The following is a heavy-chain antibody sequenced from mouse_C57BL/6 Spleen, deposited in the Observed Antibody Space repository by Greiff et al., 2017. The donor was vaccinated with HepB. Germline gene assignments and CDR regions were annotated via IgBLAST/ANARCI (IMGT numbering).Heavy chain of an antibody. CDR3: ARERTTLVARRDAMDY. V-gene: IGHV1-72*01. J-gene: IGHJ4*01. Sequence: VQLQQPGAELVKPGASVKLSCKASGYTFTSYWMHWVKQRPGRGLEWIGRIDPNSGGTKYNEKFKSKATLTVDKPSSTAYMQLSSLTSEDSAVYYCARERTTLVARRDAMDYWGQGTSVTVSS. CDR2: IDPNSGGT. CDR1: GYTFTSYW. D-gene: IGHD1-1*01.